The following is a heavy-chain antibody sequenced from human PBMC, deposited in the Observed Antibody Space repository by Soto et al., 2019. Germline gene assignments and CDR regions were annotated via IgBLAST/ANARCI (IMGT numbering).Heavy chain of an antibody. CDR3: ARGLGIAVAGKVKSQATGLTDVDP. J-gene: IGHJ6*02. V-gene: IGHV4-34*01. Sequence: GPVKTSETLSLTCAVYGGSFSGYYWSWIRQPPGKGLEWIGEINHSGSTNYNPSLKSRVTVSVDTSKNWFSLRVSSVTAADTAVYCCARGLGIAVAGKVKSQATGLTDVDPRDQGTMSTVSS. CDR1: GGSFSGYY. D-gene: IGHD6-19*01. CDR2: INHSGST.